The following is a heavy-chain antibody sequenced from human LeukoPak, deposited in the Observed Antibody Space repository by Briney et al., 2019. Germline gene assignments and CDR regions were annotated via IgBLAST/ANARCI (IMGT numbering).Heavy chain of an antibody. V-gene: IGHV3-21*01. CDR1: GFNFNSYT. Sequence: GGSLRLSCAASGFNFNSYTMNWVRQAPGKGLEWVSSIRSDSSYIYYADSVQGRFTVSRDNSKYSLYLQMNSLRAEDTAVYYCVRGSYGAYDYWGQGSLVTVSS. CDR2: IRSDSSYI. D-gene: IGHD4-17*01. J-gene: IGHJ4*02. CDR3: VRGSYGAYDY.